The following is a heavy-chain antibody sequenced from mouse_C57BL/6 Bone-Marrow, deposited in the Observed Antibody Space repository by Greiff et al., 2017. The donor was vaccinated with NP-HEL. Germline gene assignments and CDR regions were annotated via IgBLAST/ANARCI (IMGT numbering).Heavy chain of an antibody. CDR2: IDPSDSYT. D-gene: IGHD2-3*01. CDR3: AREGWFHYYAMDY. J-gene: IGHJ4*01. V-gene: IGHV1-50*01. Sequence: VQLQQPGAELVKPGASVKLSCKASGYTFTSYWMQWVKQRPGQGLEWIGEIDPSDSYTNYNQKFKGKATLTVDTSSSTAYMQLSSLTSEDSAVYYCAREGWFHYYAMDYWGQGTSVTVSS. CDR1: GYTFTSYW.